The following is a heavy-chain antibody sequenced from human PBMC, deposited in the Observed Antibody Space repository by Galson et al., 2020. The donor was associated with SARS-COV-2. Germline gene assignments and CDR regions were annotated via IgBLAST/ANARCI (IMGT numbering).Heavy chain of an antibody. D-gene: IGHD3-9*01. CDR2: MNPNSSGT. CDR1: GYSFSGYY. Sequence: ASVKVSCKASGYSFSGYYMHWVRQAPGQGLEWMGWMNPNSSGTVYAQKFQGRVTMARDASINTAYMELSRLRSDDTAVYYCARGGADWLRDWGQGTLVTVSS. J-gene: IGHJ1*01. V-gene: IGHV1-2*02. CDR3: ARGGADWLRD.